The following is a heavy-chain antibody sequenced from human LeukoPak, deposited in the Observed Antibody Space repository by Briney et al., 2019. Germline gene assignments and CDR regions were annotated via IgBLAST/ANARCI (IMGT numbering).Heavy chain of an antibody. Sequence: PGGSLRLSCAASGFTFSSYAMHWVRQAPGKGLEWVSLISSGGTDEYYADSVKGRFTISRDNSKNTLYLQLNSLRAEDTAVYYCARDSTYYYDWGSSGPHYFDNWGQGTLVTVSS. J-gene: IGHJ4*02. CDR3: ARDSTYYYDWGSSGPHYFDN. CDR1: GFTFSSYA. CDR2: ISSGGTDE. V-gene: IGHV3-30*01. D-gene: IGHD3-10*01.